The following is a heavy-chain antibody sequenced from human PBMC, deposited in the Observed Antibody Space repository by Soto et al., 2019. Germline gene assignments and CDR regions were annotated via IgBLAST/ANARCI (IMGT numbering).Heavy chain of an antibody. CDR1: VFTFSSYG. J-gene: IGHJ5*02. CDR3: AKEVAARSTSWFDP. D-gene: IGHD6-6*01. Sequence: WGSLGLSCAASVFTFSSYGMHWVRQAPGKGLEWVAVISYDGSNKYYADSVKGRFTISRDNSKNTLYLQMNSLRAEDTAVYYCAKEVAARSTSWFDPWGQGTLVTVSS. V-gene: IGHV3-30*18. CDR2: ISYDGSNK.